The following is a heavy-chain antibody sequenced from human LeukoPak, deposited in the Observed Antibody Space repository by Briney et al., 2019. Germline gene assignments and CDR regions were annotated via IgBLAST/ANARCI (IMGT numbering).Heavy chain of an antibody. CDR2: INPSGGST. J-gene: IGHJ3*02. D-gene: IGHD6-13*01. CDR3: ARDQSGDYSSSWYSQLHDAFDI. V-gene: IGHV1-46*03. CDR1: GYTFTSYY. Sequence: ASVKVSCKASGYTFTSYYMHWVRQAPGQGLEWMGIINPSGGSTSYAQKFQGRVTMTRDTSTSTVYMELSSLRSEDTAVYYCARDQSGDYSSSWYSQLHDAFDIWGQGTMVTVSS.